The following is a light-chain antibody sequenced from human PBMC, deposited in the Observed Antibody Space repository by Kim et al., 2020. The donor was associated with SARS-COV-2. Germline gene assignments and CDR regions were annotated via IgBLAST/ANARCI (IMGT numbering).Light chain of an antibody. CDR1: QSVSSN. V-gene: IGKV3-15*01. J-gene: IGKJ1*01. CDR3: QQYYNWPPWT. Sequence: VMTQSPVTLAVSPGERAILSCRASQSVSSNLAWYQQLPGQPPRLLIYDGSTRVIGVPDRFSGSGYGTEFTLTISNLQSEDFAVYFCQQYYNWPPWTFGPGTKLEI. CDR2: DGS.